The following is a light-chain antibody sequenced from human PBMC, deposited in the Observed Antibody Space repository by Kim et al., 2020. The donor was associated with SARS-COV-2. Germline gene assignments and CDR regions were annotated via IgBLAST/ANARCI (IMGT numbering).Light chain of an antibody. V-gene: IGLV2-14*03. CDR2: DVS. CDR1: RSYVGTYNY. J-gene: IGLJ2*01. Sequence: QSALTQPASVSGSPGRSITISCTGSRSYVGTYNYVAWYQQHPGRAPKLMIYDVSQRPSGVSDRFSGSKSGNTASLTISGLRAEDEADYYCTSYTSSSFVVFGGGTQLTVL. CDR3: TSYTSSSFVV.